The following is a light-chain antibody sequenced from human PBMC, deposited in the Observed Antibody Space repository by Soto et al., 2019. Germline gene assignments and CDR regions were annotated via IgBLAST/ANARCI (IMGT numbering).Light chain of an antibody. Sequence: DVVMTQSPLSLPVTLGQPASISCRSSQTLVHSDGNTDLIWFHQRPGQPPRRLIYMVSNRDSGVSDIFGGSGSAADFTHKLSSVYDEDLVVYYCKQGSSWPQVPFGQGTRLQIK. CDR3: KQGSSWPQVP. V-gene: IGKV2-30*02. J-gene: IGKJ5*01. CDR1: QTLVHSDGNTD. CDR2: MVS.